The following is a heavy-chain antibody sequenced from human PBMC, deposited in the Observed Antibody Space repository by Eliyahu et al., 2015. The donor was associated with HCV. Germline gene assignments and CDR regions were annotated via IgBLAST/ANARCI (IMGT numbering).Heavy chain of an antibody. J-gene: IGHJ4*02. Sequence: QVQLQESGPGLVKPSETLPLTCVXSGDSLSSYYWTWIRQPPGKGLEWIGYVYFNGNTNYNPSLESRVTMSVDTSTNRFSLRLASVTASDTAVYFCARDRRTSAEYFFDQWGQGILVTVSA. D-gene: IGHD3-10*01. V-gene: IGHV4-59*01. CDR2: VYFNGNT. CDR1: GDSLSSYY. CDR3: ARDRRTSAEYFFDQ.